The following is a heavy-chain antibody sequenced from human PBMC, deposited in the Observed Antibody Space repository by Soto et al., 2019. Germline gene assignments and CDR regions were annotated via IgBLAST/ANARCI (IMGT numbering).Heavy chain of an antibody. CDR2: MNPKRSNT. Sequence: QVQLVQSGAEVKKPGASVKVSCKASGYTFTSYDINWVRHATGQGLEWMGWMNPKRSNTGYAQKFQGRLTMTRNNSRSTAYMELGSLRSEDTAVYYCASRDGDNLNWFDPWGQGTLVTVSS. D-gene: IGHD1-1*01. CDR3: ASRDGDNLNWFDP. J-gene: IGHJ5*02. CDR1: GYTFTSYD. V-gene: IGHV1-8*01.